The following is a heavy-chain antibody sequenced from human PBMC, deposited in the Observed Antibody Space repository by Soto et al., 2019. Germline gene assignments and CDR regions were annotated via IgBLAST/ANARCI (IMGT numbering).Heavy chain of an antibody. CDR3: AKLAVVVVADYYYYYGMDV. J-gene: IGHJ6*02. D-gene: IGHD2-15*01. V-gene: IGHV1-18*01. Sequence: QVQLVQSGAEVKKPGASVKVSCKASGYTFTSYGISWVRQAPGQGLEWMGWISAYNGNTNYAQKLQGRVTRTTDTSTSTAYMELRSLRSDDTAVYYCAKLAVVVVADYYYYYGMDVWGQGTTVTVSS. CDR1: GYTFTSYG. CDR2: ISAYNGNT.